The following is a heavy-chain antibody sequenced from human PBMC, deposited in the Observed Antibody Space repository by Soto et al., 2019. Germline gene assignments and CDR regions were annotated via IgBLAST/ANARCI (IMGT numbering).Heavy chain of an antibody. Sequence: TLSLTCTVSGGSISSGGYYWSWIRQHPGKGLEWIGYIYYSGSTYYNPSLKSRVTISVDTSKNQFSLKLSSVTAADTAVYYCAREDSGYDYGPPHAFDIWGQGTMVTVSS. J-gene: IGHJ3*02. CDR1: GGSISSGGYY. V-gene: IGHV4-31*03. CDR3: AREDSGYDYGPPHAFDI. D-gene: IGHD5-12*01. CDR2: IYYSGST.